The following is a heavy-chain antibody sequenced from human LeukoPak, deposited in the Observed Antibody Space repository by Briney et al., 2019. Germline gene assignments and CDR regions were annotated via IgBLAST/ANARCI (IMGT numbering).Heavy chain of an antibody. V-gene: IGHV4-38-2*02. CDR3: ARETVVVTTTRKGSFDY. Sequence: SETLSLTCTVSGYSISSGYYWGWIRQPPGKGLEWIGSIYHSGSTYYNPSLKSRVTISVDTSKNQFSLKLSSVSAADTAVYFCARETVVVTTTRKGSFDYWGQGTLVTVSS. CDR1: GYSISSGYY. D-gene: IGHD2-15*01. CDR2: IYHSGST. J-gene: IGHJ4*02.